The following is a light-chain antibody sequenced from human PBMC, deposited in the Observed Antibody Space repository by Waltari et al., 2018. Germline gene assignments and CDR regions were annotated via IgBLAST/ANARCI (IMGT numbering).Light chain of an antibody. V-gene: IGKV1-5*03. CDR1: ESVATW. CDR2: RTS. Sequence: DVHMTQSPPAVSASVGDTVTMTCRASESVATWLVWYHQQSGGVPRLLMYRTSTLERGVPSRFSGSGAGTEFTLTINNLQPEDTGTYFCLQYNAYRTFGPGTNVEV. J-gene: IGKJ1*01. CDR3: LQYNAYRT.